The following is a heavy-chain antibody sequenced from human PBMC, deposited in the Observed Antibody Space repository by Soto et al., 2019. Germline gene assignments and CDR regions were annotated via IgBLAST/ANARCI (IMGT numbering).Heavy chain of an antibody. V-gene: IGHV4-39*01. D-gene: IGHD6-13*01. CDR1: DGSISSSSYY. CDR2: IYYSGST. J-gene: IGHJ6*02. CDR3: ARHSGYSSSWYLGGYGMDV. Sequence: SETLSLTCTVSDGSISSSSYYWGWIRQPPGKGLEWIGSIYYSGSTYYNPSLKSRVTISVDTSKNQFSLKLSSVTAADTAVYYCARHSGYSSSWYLGGYGMDVWGQGTTVTVSS.